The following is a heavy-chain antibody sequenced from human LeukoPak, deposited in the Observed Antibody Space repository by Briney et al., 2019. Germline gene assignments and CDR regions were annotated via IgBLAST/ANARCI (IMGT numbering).Heavy chain of an antibody. CDR1: GGSISSYY. D-gene: IGHD6-19*01. CDR3: ASGAVAGNFDY. J-gene: IGHJ4*02. Sequence: SETLSLTCTVSGGSISSYYLSWIRQPPGKRLEWIGYIYYSGSTNYNTSIKSRVTISVDTSKNQFSLKLSSVTAADTAVYYCASGAVAGNFDYWGKGTLVTVSS. CDR2: IYYSGST. V-gene: IGHV4-59*01.